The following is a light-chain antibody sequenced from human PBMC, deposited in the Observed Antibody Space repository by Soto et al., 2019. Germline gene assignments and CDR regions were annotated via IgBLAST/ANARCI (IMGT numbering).Light chain of an antibody. J-gene: IGKJ5*01. V-gene: IGKV3-20*01. CDR2: GAS. Sequence: EIVMTQSPATLSVSPGERSTLSCSASHSVSSSYLAWYQQKPGQAPRLLIYGASSRATGIPDRFSGSGSGTDFTLTISRLEPEDFAVYYCQQYGSSPITFGQGTRLEI. CDR3: QQYGSSPIT. CDR1: HSVSSSY.